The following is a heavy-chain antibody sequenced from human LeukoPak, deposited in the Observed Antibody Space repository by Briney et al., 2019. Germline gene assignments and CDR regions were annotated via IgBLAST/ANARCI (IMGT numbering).Heavy chain of an antibody. J-gene: IGHJ1*01. CDR2: INHSGST. CDR1: GGSFSSYY. V-gene: IGHV4-34*01. CDR3: ALSYNYGLEYFQH. D-gene: IGHD5-18*01. Sequence: KPSETLSLTCVVSGGSFSSYYWSLIRQPPGKGLEWIGEINHSGSTNYNPSLKSRVTISVDTSKNQFSLKLSSVTAADTAVYYCALSYNYGLEYFQHWGQGTLVTVSS.